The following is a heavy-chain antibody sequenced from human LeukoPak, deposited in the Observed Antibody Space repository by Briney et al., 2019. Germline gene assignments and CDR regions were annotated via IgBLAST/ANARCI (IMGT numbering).Heavy chain of an antibody. CDR3: ARAPIQYHFDY. Sequence: PSETLSLTCTVSGYSISSGYYWGWIRQPPGKGLEWIGSIYHTGSTYYNPSLKSRVTTSVDTSKNQFSLKLSSVTAADTAVYYCARAPIQYHFDYWGQGTLVTVSS. J-gene: IGHJ4*02. D-gene: IGHD4-11*01. CDR2: IYHTGST. V-gene: IGHV4-38-2*02. CDR1: GYSISSGYY.